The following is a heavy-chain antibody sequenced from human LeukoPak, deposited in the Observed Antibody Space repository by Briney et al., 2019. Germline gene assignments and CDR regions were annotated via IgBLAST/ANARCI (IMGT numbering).Heavy chain of an antibody. Sequence: GGSLRLSCAASGFTFINAWMAWVRQAPGKGLEWVGRIKAKAHGGTIEYAAPVKGRFTISRDDSKNTLYLQMNSLKTEDTAAYYCTTDGVGVEGATYDNWGQGTLVSVSS. CDR3: TTDGVGVEGATYDN. CDR1: GFTFINAW. V-gene: IGHV3-15*01. J-gene: IGHJ4*02. D-gene: IGHD1-26*01. CDR2: IKAKAHGGTI.